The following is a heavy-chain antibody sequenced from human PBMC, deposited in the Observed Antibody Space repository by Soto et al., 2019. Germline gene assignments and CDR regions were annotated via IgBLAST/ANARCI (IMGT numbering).Heavy chain of an antibody. CDR1: GFTFSSYA. CDR3: AREEGYSSSWSRGYFDY. J-gene: IGHJ4*02. V-gene: IGHV3-30-3*01. D-gene: IGHD6-13*01. Sequence: GSLRLSCAASGFTFSSYAMHWVRQAPGKGLEWVAVISYDGSNKYYADSVKGRFTISRDNSKNTLYLQMNSLRAEDTAVYYCAREEGYSSSWSRGYFDYWGQGTLVTVSS. CDR2: ISYDGSNK.